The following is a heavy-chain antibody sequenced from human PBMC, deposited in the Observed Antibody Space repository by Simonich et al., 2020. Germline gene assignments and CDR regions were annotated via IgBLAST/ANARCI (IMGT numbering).Heavy chain of an antibody. CDR2: IYYSGST. J-gene: IGHJ3*02. CDR1: GGSISSGSYY. D-gene: IGHD6-13*01. Sequence: QLQLQESGPGLVKPSETLSLTCTVSGGSISSGSYYWGWIRQPPGKGLEWIGSIYYSGSTYTNPSLKSRVTISVDTSKNQFSLKLSSVTAADTAVYYCARHAGFAFDIWGQGTMVTVSS. CDR3: ARHAGFAFDI. V-gene: IGHV4-39*01.